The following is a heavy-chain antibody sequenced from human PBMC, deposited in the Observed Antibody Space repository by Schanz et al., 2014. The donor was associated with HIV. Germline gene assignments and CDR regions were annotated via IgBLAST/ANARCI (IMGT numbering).Heavy chain of an antibody. CDR2: ISFDGSNK. Sequence: QVQLVESGGGVVQPGRSLRLSCAASGFTFSTYAMHWVRQAPGKGLEWMAVISFDGSNKYYADSVKGRFTISRDNSKNTLYLQMNSLRAEDTAVYYCARFKGYRSGWPGSNWFDPWGQGTLVTVSS. J-gene: IGHJ5*02. CDR3: ARFKGYRSGWPGSNWFDP. CDR1: GFTFSTYA. D-gene: IGHD6-19*01. V-gene: IGHV3-30-3*01.